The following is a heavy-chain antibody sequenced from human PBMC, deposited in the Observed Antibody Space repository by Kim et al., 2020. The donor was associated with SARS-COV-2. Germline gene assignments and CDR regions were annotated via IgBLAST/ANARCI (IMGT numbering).Heavy chain of an antibody. CDR1: GGPLRSSNDNY. J-gene: IGHJ4*02. CDR2: IYYSGTT. CDR3: VMFAGY. Sequence: SETLSLTCTVSGGPLRSSNDNYWGWIRQPPGKGLEGIASIYYSGTTRYNPSLKSRVTISADTSKGEFSLTLTSVTAADTAVYYCVMFAGYWGQGTLVTVSS. D-gene: IGHD3-10*02. V-gene: IGHV4-39*07.